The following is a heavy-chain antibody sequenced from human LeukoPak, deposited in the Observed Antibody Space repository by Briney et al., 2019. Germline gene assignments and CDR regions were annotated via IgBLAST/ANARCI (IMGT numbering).Heavy chain of an antibody. J-gene: IGHJ4*02. CDR3: TTTSGYCSSTSCPLGVY. V-gene: IGHV3-15*01. CDR1: GFTFSNAW. D-gene: IGHD2-2*01. Sequence: GGSLRLSCAASGFTFSNAWMSWVRQAPGKGLEWVGRIKSKTDGGTTDYAAPVKGRFTISRDDSKNTLYLQMNSLKTEDTAVYYCTTTSGYCSSTSCPLGVYWGQGTLVTVSS. CDR2: IKSKTDGGTT.